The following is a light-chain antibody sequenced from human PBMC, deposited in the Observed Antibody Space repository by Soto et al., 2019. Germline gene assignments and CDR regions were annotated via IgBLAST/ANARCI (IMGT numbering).Light chain of an antibody. CDR1: RGIIDY. CDR3: QKYNTAPQT. Sequence: DIQMTQSPSSLSASVGDRVTITCRASRGIIDYVAWFQQKPGKAPKLLIYAASTLQSGVPSRFSGSGSGTDFTLTISSLQPEDVATYYCQKYNTAPQTFGQGTKVEIK. V-gene: IGKV1-27*01. CDR2: AAS. J-gene: IGKJ1*01.